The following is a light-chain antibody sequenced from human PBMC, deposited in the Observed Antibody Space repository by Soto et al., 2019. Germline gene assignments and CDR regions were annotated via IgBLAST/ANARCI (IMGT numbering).Light chain of an antibody. CDR3: TSYVGNNIWV. CDR1: SSDVGAYNY. CDR2: EVT. V-gene: IGLV2-8*01. Sequence: QSDLTQPPSASGSPGQSVTISCTGTSSDVGAYNYVSWYQQYPGKAPKLMIYEVTKRPSGVPDRFSGSKSGNTASLTVSGLQAEDEADYYCTSYVGNNIWVFGGGTQLTVL. J-gene: IGLJ7*01.